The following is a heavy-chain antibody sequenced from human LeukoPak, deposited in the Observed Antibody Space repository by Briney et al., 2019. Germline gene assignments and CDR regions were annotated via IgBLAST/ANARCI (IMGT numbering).Heavy chain of an antibody. V-gene: IGHV3-23*01. CDR3: ARYSSSWLTFDY. CDR1: GFTFSSYA. D-gene: IGHD6-13*01. Sequence: GGSLRLSCAASGFTFSSYAMSWARQAPGKGLEWVSAISGSGGSTYYADSVKGRFTISRDNSKNTLYLQMNSLRAEDTAVYYCARYSSSWLTFDYWGQGTLVTVSS. J-gene: IGHJ4*02. CDR2: ISGSGGST.